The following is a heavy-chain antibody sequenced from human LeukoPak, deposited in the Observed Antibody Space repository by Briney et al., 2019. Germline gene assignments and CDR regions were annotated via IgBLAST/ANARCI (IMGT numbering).Heavy chain of an antibody. CDR3: ARDQEAFDY. J-gene: IGHJ4*02. CDR1: GYSFTSNY. V-gene: IGHV1-46*01. Sequence: ASVKVSCKASGYSFTSNYIHWVRQAPGQGLEWMGMIYPRDGSTSYAQKFQGRVTVTRDTSTSTVHMELSGLRSEDTAVYYCARDQEAFDYWGQGILVTVSS. CDR2: IYPRDGST.